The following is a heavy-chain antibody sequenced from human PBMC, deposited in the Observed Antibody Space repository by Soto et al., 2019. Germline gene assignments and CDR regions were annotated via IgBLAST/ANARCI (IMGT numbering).Heavy chain of an antibody. CDR1: GGSFSDYN. J-gene: IGHJ6*02. V-gene: IGHV4-34*01. CDR2: INDSGSS. D-gene: IGHD3-10*01. CDR3: ARGRRRMAMARGSNGMGV. Sequence: SETLSLTCAVYGGSFSDYNWNWIRQPPGKGLEWVGEINDSGSSNYNPSLKSRVTISVDTSKKQFSLKLSSVTAADTAVYYCARGRRRMAMARGSNGMGVWGQGTTVTVSS.